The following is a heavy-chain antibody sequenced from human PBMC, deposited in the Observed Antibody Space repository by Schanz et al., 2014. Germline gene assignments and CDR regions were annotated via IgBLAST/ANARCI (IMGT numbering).Heavy chain of an antibody. CDR3: AREDCSATSCYFRY. J-gene: IGHJ4*02. V-gene: IGHV3-21*01. CDR2: ISSTSSYI. Sequence: PGGSLRLSCAASGFTFSNYSMNWVRQAPGKGLEWVSSISSTSSYIFYADSVKGRFTISRDNAKNSLYLQMNSLRAEDTAVYYCAREDCSATSCYFRYWGQGTLVTVSS. D-gene: IGHD2-21*01. CDR1: GFTFSNYS.